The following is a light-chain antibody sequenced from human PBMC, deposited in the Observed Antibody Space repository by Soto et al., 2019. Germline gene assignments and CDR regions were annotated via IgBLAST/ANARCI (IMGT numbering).Light chain of an antibody. CDR1: SSDVGNYNY. Sequence: QSALTQPRSVSGSPRQSVAISCTGTSSDVGNYNYVSWYQQHPGKAPKVIIYDVNKRPSGVPDRFSGSKSGNTASLTISGLQAEDEADYYCCSYAGSPYVFGTGTKVTVL. J-gene: IGLJ1*01. V-gene: IGLV2-11*01. CDR2: DVN. CDR3: CSYAGSPYV.